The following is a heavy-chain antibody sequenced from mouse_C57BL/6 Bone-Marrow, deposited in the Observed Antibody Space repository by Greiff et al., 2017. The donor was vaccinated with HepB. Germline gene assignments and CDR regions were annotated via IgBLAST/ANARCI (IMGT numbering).Heavy chain of an antibody. V-gene: IGHV1-54*01. CDR3: ARDGSSYEGRYFDY. J-gene: IGHJ2*01. D-gene: IGHD1-1*01. CDR1: GYAFTNYL. Sequence: LVESGAELVRPGTSVKVSCKASGYAFTNYLIEWVKQRPGQGLEWIGVINPGSGGTNYNEKFKGKATLTADKSSSTAYMQLSSLTSEDSAVYFCARDGSSYEGRYFDYWGQGTTLTVSS. CDR2: INPGSGGT.